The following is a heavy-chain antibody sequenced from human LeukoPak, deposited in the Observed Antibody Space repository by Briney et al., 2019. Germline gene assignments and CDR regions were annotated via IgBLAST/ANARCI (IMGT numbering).Heavy chain of an antibody. D-gene: IGHD1-26*01. CDR2: IYYSGST. J-gene: IGHJ4*02. CDR3: ARHGYSGSYYALGY. V-gene: IGHV4-39*01. Sequence: PSETLSLTCTVSGGSISSYYWGWIRQPPGKGLEWIGSIYYSGSTYYNPSLKSRVTISVDTSKNQFSLKLSSVTAADTAVYYCARHGYSGSYYALGYWGQGTLVTVSS. CDR1: GGSISSYY.